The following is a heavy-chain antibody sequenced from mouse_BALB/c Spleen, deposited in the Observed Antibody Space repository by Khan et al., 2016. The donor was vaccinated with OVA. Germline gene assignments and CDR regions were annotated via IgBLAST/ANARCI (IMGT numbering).Heavy chain of an antibody. CDR1: GFTFSSYS. CDR3: ASHLTGSFDY. J-gene: IGHJ3*01. CDR2: ISSDADYT. D-gene: IGHD4-1*01. Sequence: EVELVESGGDLVKPGGSLKLSCAASGFTFSSYSMSWVRQTPDKRLEWVASISSDADYTYYPDSVKGRFTISRDNANNTLYLQMSSLKSEDTAMYYCASHLTGSFDYWGQGTLVTVSA. V-gene: IGHV5-6*01.